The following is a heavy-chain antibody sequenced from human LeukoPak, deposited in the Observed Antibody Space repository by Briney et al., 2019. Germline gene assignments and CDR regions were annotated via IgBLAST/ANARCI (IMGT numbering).Heavy chain of an antibody. CDR3: AKMSRPGIAAAFDY. V-gene: IGHV3-23*01. J-gene: IGHJ4*02. Sequence: PGGSLRLSCAASGFTFSSYAMSWVRQAPGKGLEWVSAITGRGASTYYADSVKGRFTISRDNSKNTLYLQMNSLRAEDTAVYYCAKMSRPGIAAAFDYWGQGTLVTVSS. CDR1: GFTFSSYA. D-gene: IGHD6-13*01. CDR2: ITGRGAST.